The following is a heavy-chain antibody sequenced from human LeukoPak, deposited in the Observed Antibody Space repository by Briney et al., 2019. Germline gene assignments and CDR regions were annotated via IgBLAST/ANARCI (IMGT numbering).Heavy chain of an antibody. CDR3: AKGGKWDVTPFDY. CDR1: GGSISSGGYY. J-gene: IGHJ4*02. V-gene: IGHV3-23*01. CDR2: ISGGGGST. D-gene: IGHD1-26*01. Sequence: PSETLSLTCTVSGGSISSGGYYWSWIRQHPGKGLEWVSTISGGGGSTYYADSVKGRFTISRDNSRNTLYLQVNSLRAEDTAVYYCAKGGKWDVTPFDYWGQGTLVTVS.